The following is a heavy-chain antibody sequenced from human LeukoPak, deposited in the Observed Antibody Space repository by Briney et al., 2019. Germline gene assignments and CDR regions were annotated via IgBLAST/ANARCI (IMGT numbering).Heavy chain of an antibody. J-gene: IGHJ4*02. V-gene: IGHV1-69*04. Sequence: ASVKVSCKASRGTFSKYAISWVRQAPGQGLEWVGRIIPILNITHYAQKFQGRVTIAADKSTSTAYMELSSLRSEDTAMYYCARDDDRDREIDYWGQGTLVTVSS. D-gene: IGHD3-22*01. CDR1: RGTFSKYA. CDR3: ARDDDRDREIDY. CDR2: IIPILNIT.